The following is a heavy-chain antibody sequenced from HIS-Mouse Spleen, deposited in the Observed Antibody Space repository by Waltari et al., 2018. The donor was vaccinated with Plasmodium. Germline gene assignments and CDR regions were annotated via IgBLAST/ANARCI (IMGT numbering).Heavy chain of an antibody. CDR2: INHSGST. CDR3: ARASRYCSSTSCYDAFDI. CDR1: GGSFSGYY. D-gene: IGHD2-2*01. V-gene: IGHV4-34*01. Sequence: QVQLQQWGAGLLKPSETLSLTCAVYGGSFSGYYWSWIRQPPGGGLEWIGEINHSGSTNYNPSLKSRVTISVDTSKNQFSLKLCSVTAADTAVYYCARASRYCSSTSCYDAFDIWGQGTMVTVSS. J-gene: IGHJ3*02.